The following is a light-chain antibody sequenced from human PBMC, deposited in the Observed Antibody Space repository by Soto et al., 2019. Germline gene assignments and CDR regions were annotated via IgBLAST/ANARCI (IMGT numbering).Light chain of an antibody. CDR2: GAS. CDR1: QGVSSS. V-gene: IGKV3-15*01. Sequence: EVVMMQSPATLSVSPGDTATLSCRASQGVSSSLAWSQQKPGQPPRLLIYGASTRATNVPARFSGSGSETEFTLTISRLQSEDFAVYYCQQYYNWRPRFGQGTKVDIK. CDR3: QQYYNWRPR. J-gene: IGKJ1*01.